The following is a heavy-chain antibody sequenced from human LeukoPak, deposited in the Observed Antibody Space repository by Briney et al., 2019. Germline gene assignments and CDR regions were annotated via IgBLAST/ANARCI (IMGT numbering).Heavy chain of an antibody. D-gene: IGHD6-19*01. Sequence: PSETLSLTCAVSGGSISSGGYSWSWIRQPPGKGLEWIGYIYHSGSTYYNPSLKSRVTISVDRSKNQFSLKLSSVTAADTAVYYCAKNPSYSSGPDYWGQGTLVTVSS. CDR1: GGSISSGGYS. CDR3: AKNPSYSSGPDY. J-gene: IGHJ4*02. CDR2: IYHSGST. V-gene: IGHV4-30-2*01.